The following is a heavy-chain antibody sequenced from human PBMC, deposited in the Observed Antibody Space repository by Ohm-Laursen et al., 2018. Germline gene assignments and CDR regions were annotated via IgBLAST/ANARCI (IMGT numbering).Heavy chain of an antibody. Sequence: ASVKVSCKASGYTFISYGLTWVRQAPGQGLEWMGLISAYNGYTKYTQKLQGRVTMTTDTSTSTAYMELRSLTSDDTAVYYCARDGGNYGDSFDYWGQGTLVTVSS. J-gene: IGHJ4*02. CDR3: ARDGGNYGDSFDY. CDR2: ISAYNGYT. D-gene: IGHD4-17*01. CDR1: GYTFISYG. V-gene: IGHV1-18*01.